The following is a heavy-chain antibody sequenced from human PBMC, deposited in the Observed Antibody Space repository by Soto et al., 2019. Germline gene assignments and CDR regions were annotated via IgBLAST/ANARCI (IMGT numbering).Heavy chain of an antibody. CDR3: ARRLAPSASALGY. D-gene: IGHD1-26*01. V-gene: IGHV3-30-3*01. Sequence: QVQLVQSGGGVVQTGNSLRLSCTVSGLTFSSSSVHWVRQAPGKGLEWVAVISENGDRQYSTDSVRGRFLVSRDTFNNTIYLQMNSLRPEYTGEYFRARRLAPSASALGYWGQGALATVSS. J-gene: IGHJ4*02. CDR2: ISENGDRQ. CDR1: GLTFSSSS.